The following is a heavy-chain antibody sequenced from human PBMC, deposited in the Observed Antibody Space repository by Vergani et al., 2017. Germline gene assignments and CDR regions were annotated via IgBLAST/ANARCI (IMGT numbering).Heavy chain of an antibody. J-gene: IGHJ4*02. CDR1: GGTFSSYA. V-gene: IGHV1-69*05. CDR2: IIPIFGTA. CDR3: ARDSDIVATMYYFDY. Sequence: QVQLEQSGAEVKKPGSSVKVSCKASGGTFSSYAISWVRQAPGQGLEWMGGIIPIFGTANYAQKLQGRVTMTTDTSTSTAYMELRSLRSDDTAVYYCARDSDIVATMYYFDYWGQGTLVTVSS. D-gene: IGHD5-12*01.